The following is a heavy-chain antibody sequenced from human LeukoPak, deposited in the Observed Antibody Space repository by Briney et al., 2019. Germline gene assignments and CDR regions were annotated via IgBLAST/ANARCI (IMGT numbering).Heavy chain of an antibody. V-gene: IGHV3-23*01. CDR1: GFTFSSYA. CDR3: AKGRSGWRSYSGSYYDSLDY. J-gene: IGHJ4*02. D-gene: IGHD1-26*01. CDR2: ISGSGGST. Sequence: GGSLRLSCAASGFTFSSYAMSWVRQAPGKGLEWVSAISGSGGSTYYADSVKGRFTISRDNSKNTLYLQMNSLRAEDTAVYYCAKGRSGWRSYSGSYYDSLDYWGQGTLVTVSS.